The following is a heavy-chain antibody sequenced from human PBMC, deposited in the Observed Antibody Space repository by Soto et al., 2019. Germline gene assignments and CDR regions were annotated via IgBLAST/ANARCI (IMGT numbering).Heavy chain of an antibody. CDR3: ARDSSAVAIFSSPYYYGMDV. Sequence: ASVEVSCKASGYTFTTYAMHWVRQAPGQRLEWMGWINTSNGNTKYSQKFQGRVTITRDTSATSASTVYMEVSSLRSEDTAIYYCARDSSAVAIFSSPYYYGMDVCVQGSTVTVAS. CDR1: GYTFTTYA. V-gene: IGHV1-3*04. D-gene: IGHD5-12*01. CDR2: INTSNGNT. J-gene: IGHJ6*02.